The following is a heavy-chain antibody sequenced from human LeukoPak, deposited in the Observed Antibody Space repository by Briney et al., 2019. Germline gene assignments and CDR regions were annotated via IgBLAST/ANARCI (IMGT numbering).Heavy chain of an antibody. CDR1: GGSISNYY. J-gene: IGHJ4*02. D-gene: IGHD5-18*01. CDR2: IYYSGST. Sequence: SETLSLTCTVSGGSISNYYWSWIRQPPGKGLEWIGYIYYSGSTNYNPSLKSRVTISVDTSKNQFSLKLSSVTAADTAVYYCAREDSYGNYYFDYWGQGTLVTVSS. CDR3: AREDSYGNYYFDY. V-gene: IGHV4-59*01.